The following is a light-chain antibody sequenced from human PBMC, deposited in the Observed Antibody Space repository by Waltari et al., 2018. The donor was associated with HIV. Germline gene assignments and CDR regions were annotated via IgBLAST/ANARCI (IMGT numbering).Light chain of an antibody. CDR1: NFNLGAGAD. CDR2: GNN. V-gene: IGLV1-40*01. CDR3: QAYDSRLSGSL. J-gene: IGLJ2*01. Sequence: QPVLTQPPSVSGAPGQRVTISSYGGNFNLGAGADVRWYQQLPRTAPKPLIYGNNIRPSGVPDRFSGSKSGTSAALAITGLQAADEADYYCQAYDSRLSGSLFGGGTKLTVL.